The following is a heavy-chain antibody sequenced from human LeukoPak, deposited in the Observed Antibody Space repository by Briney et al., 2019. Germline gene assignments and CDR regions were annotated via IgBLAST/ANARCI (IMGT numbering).Heavy chain of an antibody. D-gene: IGHD1-26*01. CDR1: GFTFSSYA. Sequence: GGSLRLSCAASGFTFSSYAMHWVRQAPGKGLELVAVRSYDGSNKYYADSVKGRFTISRDNSKNTLYLQMNSLRAEDTAVYYCAREDGSYYPPDAFDIWGQGTMVTVSS. CDR3: AREDGSYYPPDAFDI. CDR2: RSYDGSNK. J-gene: IGHJ3*02. V-gene: IGHV3-30-3*01.